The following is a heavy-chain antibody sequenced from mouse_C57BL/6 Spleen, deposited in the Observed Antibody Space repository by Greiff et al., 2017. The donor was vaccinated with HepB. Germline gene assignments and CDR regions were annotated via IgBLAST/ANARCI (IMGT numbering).Heavy chain of an antibody. CDR1: GYAFSSYW. CDR2: IYPGDGDT. CDR3: ARGGVAVVAQAEWYLGV. D-gene: IGHD1-1*01. V-gene: IGHV1-80*01. Sequence: VKLQESGAELVKPGASVKISCKASGYAFSSYWMNWVKQRPGKGLEWIGQIYPGDGDTTYNGKFKGKATLTADKSSSTAYMQLSSLTSEDSAVYCCARGGVAVVAQAEWYLGVWGTRTTVNVS. J-gene: IGHJ1*03.